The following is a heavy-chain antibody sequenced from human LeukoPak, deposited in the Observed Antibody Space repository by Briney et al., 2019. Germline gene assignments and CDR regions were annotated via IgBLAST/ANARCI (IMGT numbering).Heavy chain of an antibody. Sequence: ASVKVSCKASGYTFTSYYMHWVRQAPGQGLEWMGIVNPSDSSAIYSQKFQGRVTTARDTSTSTVYMELSSLRSEDTAVYYCARALGYCSSASCSLFDYWGQGTLVTVSS. V-gene: IGHV1-46*01. CDR3: ARALGYCSSASCSLFDY. J-gene: IGHJ4*02. D-gene: IGHD2-2*01. CDR1: GYTFTSYY. CDR2: VNPSDSSA.